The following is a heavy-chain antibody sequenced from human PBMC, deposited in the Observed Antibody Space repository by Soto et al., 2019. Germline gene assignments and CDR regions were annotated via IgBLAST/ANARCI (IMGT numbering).Heavy chain of an antibody. J-gene: IGHJ3*02. CDR3: AELGRYCSGGSCYLDGAFDI. CDR1: GGSFSGYY. Sequence: SETLSLTCAVYGGSFSGYYSSLIRQPPGKGLEWIGEINHSGSTNYNPSLKSRVTISVDTSKNQFSLKLSSVTAADTAVYYCAELGRYCSGGSCYLDGAFDIWGQGTMVTVS. D-gene: IGHD2-15*01. V-gene: IGHV4-34*01. CDR2: INHSGST.